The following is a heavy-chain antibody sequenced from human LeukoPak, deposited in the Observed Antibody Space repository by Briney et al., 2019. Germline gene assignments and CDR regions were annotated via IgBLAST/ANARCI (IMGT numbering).Heavy chain of an antibody. Sequence: PSETLSLTCTVSGGSISSYYWSWIRQPPGKGLGWIGYIYYSGSTNYNPSLKSRVTISVDASQNQFSLKLSSVTAADTAVYYCARDRSMSGRTSSYGMDVWGQGTTVTVSS. CDR1: GGSISSYY. CDR3: ARDRSMSGRTSSYGMDV. D-gene: IGHD6-6*01. J-gene: IGHJ6*02. V-gene: IGHV4-59*01. CDR2: IYYSGST.